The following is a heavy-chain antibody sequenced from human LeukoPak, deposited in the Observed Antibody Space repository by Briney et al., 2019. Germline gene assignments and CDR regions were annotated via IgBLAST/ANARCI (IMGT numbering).Heavy chain of an antibody. J-gene: IGHJ6*03. CDR1: GGSISSYY. V-gene: IGHV4-59*01. Sequence: SETLSLTCTVSGGSISSYYWSWIRQPPGKGVEWIGYIYYSGSTNYNPSLKSRVTISVDTSKNQFSLKLSSVTTADTAVYYCARLSWFPGTSYYYMDVWGKGTTVTVSS. D-gene: IGHD1-1*01. CDR3: ARLSWFPGTSYYYMDV. CDR2: IYYSGST.